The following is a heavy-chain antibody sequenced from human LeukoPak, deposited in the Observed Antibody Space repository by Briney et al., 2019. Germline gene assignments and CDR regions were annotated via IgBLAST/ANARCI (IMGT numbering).Heavy chain of an antibody. J-gene: IGHJ4*02. CDR2: IKAGNGNT. V-gene: IGHV1-3*01. D-gene: IGHD3-22*01. CDR1: GYTFTIYA. CDR3: VYDSRGYYGESDY. Sequence: ASVTVSFTSSGYTFTIYAMHWVRQPPGQRLEWMGWIKAGNGNTKYSQKFQGRVTITRDTSASTAYMELSSLRSEDTAVYYCVYDSRGYYGESDYWGQGTLVTVSS.